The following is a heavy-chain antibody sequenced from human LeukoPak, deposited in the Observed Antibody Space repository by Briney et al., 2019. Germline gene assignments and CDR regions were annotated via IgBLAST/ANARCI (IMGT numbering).Heavy chain of an antibody. CDR3: ARDMLDIVVVPAAIEWDYYYYGMDV. J-gene: IGHJ6*02. Sequence: ASVRVSSMASRYTFTVSYMHWVRQAPGEGVGWVGWINPNSGGTNYTQKFKGRVTMTRDTSISTAYMELSRLRSDDTAVYYCARDMLDIVVVPAAIEWDYYYYGMDVWGQGTTVTVSS. V-gene: IGHV1-2*02. D-gene: IGHD2-2*03. CDR2: INPNSGGT. CDR1: RYTFTVSY.